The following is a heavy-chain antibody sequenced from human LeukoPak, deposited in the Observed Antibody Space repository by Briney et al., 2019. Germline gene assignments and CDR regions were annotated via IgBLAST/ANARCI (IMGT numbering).Heavy chain of an antibody. V-gene: IGHV3-23*01. CDR3: TKLRAAMVNSVDY. J-gene: IGHJ4*02. CDR1: GFTFSSYA. D-gene: IGHD5-18*01. CDR2: ISSSGDST. Sequence: GGSLRLSCAASGFTFSSYAMSWVRQAPGKGLEWVSTISSSGDSTFYANSAKGRFTISRDNSKNTLSLQINSLRAEDTAVYYCTKLRAAMVNSVDYWGQGTLVTVSS.